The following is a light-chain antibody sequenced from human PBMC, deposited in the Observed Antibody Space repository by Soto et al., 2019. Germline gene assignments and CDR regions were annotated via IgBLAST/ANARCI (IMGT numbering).Light chain of an antibody. CDR2: GAS. Sequence: DIQMTQSPSSLSASVGDRVSFGCRTSQDVDSHLNWYQQRPGRAPRLLIYGASTLESGVPSRFSGSGSGTDFTLTITSLQPEDFATYYCQQTYSAPPFTFGPGTRVDIK. J-gene: IGKJ3*01. CDR3: QQTYSAPPFT. CDR1: QDVDSH. V-gene: IGKV1-39*01.